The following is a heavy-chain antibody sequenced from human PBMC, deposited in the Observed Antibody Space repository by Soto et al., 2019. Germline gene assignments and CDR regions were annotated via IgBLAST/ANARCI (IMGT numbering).Heavy chain of an antibody. Sequence: GGSLRLSCAASGFTFSSYAMHWVRQAPGKGLEWVAVISYDGSNKYYADSVKGRFTISRDNSKNTLYLQMNSLRAEDTAVYYCARAPRRAVAGYFDYWGQGTLVIVSS. V-gene: IGHV3-30*04. D-gene: IGHD6-19*01. CDR3: ARAPRRAVAGYFDY. CDR2: ISYDGSNK. CDR1: GFTFSSYA. J-gene: IGHJ4*02.